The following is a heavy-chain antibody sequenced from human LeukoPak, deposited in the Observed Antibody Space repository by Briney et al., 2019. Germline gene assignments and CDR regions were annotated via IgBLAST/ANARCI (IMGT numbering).Heavy chain of an antibody. CDR2: ISGYNGNT. J-gene: IGHJ4*02. V-gene: IGHV1-18*01. Sequence: GASVKVSCRTSGYNFTNYGISWVRQAPGQRLERMGWISGYNGNTEYAQKFQARVTMTTDTSTTTAYLELRSLTSDDTTVYYCARAGRLKSGSNIYWGQGTLVTVSS. D-gene: IGHD1-26*01. CDR1: GYNFTNYG. CDR3: ARAGRLKSGSNIY.